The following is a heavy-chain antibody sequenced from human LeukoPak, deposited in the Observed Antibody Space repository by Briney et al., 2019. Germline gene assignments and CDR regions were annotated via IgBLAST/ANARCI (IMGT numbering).Heavy chain of an antibody. Sequence: GSLRLSCGASGFTVSSNYLNWVRQAPGKGLEWVSYISSSSSTIYYADSVKGRFTISRDNAKNSLYLQMNSLRAEDTAVYYCARDSPEYCSSTSCYEEGGFDYWGQGTLVTVSS. J-gene: IGHJ4*02. V-gene: IGHV3-48*01. CDR3: ARDSPEYCSSTSCYEEGGFDY. D-gene: IGHD2-2*01. CDR1: GFTVSSNY. CDR2: ISSSSSTI.